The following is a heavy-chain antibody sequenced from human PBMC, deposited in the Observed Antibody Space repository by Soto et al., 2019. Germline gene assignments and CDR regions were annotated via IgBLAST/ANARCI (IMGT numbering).Heavy chain of an antibody. J-gene: IGHJ4*02. V-gene: IGHV3-30-3*01. CDR1: GFTFSSYA. CDR3: ARESRVGKTAMVTFDY. D-gene: IGHD5-18*01. Sequence: GGSLRLSCAASGFTFSSYAMHWVRQAPGKGLEWVAVISYDGSNKYYADSVKGRFTISRDNSKNTLYLQMNSLRAEDTAVYYCARESRVGKTAMVTFDYWGQGTLVTVSS. CDR2: ISYDGSNK.